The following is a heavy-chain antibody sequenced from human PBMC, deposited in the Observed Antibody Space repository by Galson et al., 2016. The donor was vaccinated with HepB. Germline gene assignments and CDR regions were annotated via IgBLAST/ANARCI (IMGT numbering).Heavy chain of an antibody. CDR1: GFIFDNYA. V-gene: IGHV3-30-3*01. Sequence: SLRLSCAASGFIFDNYAMHWVRQAPGKGLEWVAYISHDGTYDYLADSVRGRFTVSRDNAKNSLYLQMNSLRAEDTAVYYCAQYYYDSSGYVEYFQNWGQGSRVTVSS. D-gene: IGHD3-22*01. J-gene: IGHJ1*01. CDR3: AQYYYDSSGYVEYFQN. CDR2: ISHDGTYD.